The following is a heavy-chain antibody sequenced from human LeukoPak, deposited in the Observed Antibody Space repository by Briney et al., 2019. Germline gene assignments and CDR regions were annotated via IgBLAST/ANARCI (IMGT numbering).Heavy chain of an antibody. J-gene: IGHJ4*02. D-gene: IGHD3-3*01. CDR3: ARRAALRFLEWGTYYFDY. CDR2: INPNSGGT. CDR1: GGTFSSYA. Sequence: ASVKVSCKASGGTFSSYAISWVRQAPGQGLEWMGWINPNSGGTNYAQKFQGRVTMTRDTSISTAYMELSRLRSDDTAVYYCARRAALRFLEWGTYYFDYWGQGTLVTVSS. V-gene: IGHV1-2*02.